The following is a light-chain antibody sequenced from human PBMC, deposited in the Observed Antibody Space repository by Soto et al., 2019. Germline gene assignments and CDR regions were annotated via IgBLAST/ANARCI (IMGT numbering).Light chain of an antibody. V-gene: IGLV2-14*01. Sequence: QSGLTQPASVSGSAGQSITISCTGSSRDIGAYNYVSWFQQYPGKAPKLIISEVSNRPSGVSNRFSGSKSGTAASLTISGLQTEDEADYFCFSFTTDWTHVFGTGTKVNV. CDR3: FSFTTDWTHV. CDR2: EVS. CDR1: SRDIGAYNY. J-gene: IGLJ1*01.